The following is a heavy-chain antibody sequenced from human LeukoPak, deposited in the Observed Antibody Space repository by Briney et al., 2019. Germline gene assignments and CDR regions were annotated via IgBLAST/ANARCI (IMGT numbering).Heavy chain of an antibody. D-gene: IGHD3-22*01. CDR3: ARNADDSSSYPYFDY. J-gene: IGHJ4*02. CDR2: IYHSGST. V-gene: IGHV4-59*01. CDR1: GGSISNYY. Sequence: SQTLSLTCTVSGGSISNYYWSWIRQPPGKELEWIGYIYHSGSTNYNPSLKSRVTISQDTSKNQFSLKLSSVTAADTAVYYCARNADDSSSYPYFDYWGQGTLVTVSS.